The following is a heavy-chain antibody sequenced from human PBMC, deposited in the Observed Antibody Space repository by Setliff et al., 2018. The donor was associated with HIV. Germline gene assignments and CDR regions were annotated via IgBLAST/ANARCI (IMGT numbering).Heavy chain of an antibody. D-gene: IGHD2-2*01. Sequence: GASVKVSCKTSGYTFTRYYIHWVRQAPGQGLEWMAWIDPYNGHTNYAQKLQGRVTMTTDTSTSTTYMELTSLRSDDTAVYYCARWSCGRATCYDSPYNWFDPWGQGTLVTSPQ. CDR1: GYTFTRYY. J-gene: IGHJ5*02. CDR2: IDPYNGHT. CDR3: ARWSCGRATCYDSPYNWFDP. V-gene: IGHV1-18*01.